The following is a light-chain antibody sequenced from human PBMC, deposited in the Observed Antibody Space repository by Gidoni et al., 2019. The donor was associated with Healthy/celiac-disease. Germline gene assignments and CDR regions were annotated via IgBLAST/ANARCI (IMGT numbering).Light chain of an antibody. Sequence: AIRMTLSPSSFSASTGDRVTIPCLATQAISSYLDWYQQKPGKAPKLLIYAASTLQSGVPSRFSGSGSGTDFTLTISSLQSEDVAIYYCKQYYSYPYTFGQGTKLGIK. CDR2: AAS. CDR1: QAISSY. J-gene: IGKJ2*01. V-gene: IGKV1-8*01. CDR3: KQYYSYPYT.